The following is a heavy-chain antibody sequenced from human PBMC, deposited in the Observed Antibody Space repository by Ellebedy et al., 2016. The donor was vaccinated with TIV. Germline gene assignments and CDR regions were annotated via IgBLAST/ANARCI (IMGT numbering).Heavy chain of an antibody. CDR3: ARWVMRCSGGSCNSDYYYDMDV. CDR1: GGTFSNYA. CDR2: IIPIFRTA. V-gene: IGHV1-69*06. J-gene: IGHJ6*02. Sequence: SVKVSCXASGGTFSNYAISWVRQAPGQGLESMGGIIPIFRTANYAQNFQGRVTITADRSTSTAYMELRSLRSDDTAVYYCARWVMRCSGGSCNSDYYYDMDVWGQGTTVTVSS. D-gene: IGHD2-15*01.